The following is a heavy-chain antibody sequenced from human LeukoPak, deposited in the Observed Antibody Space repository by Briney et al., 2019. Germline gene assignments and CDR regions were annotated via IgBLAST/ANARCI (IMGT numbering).Heavy chain of an antibody. CDR1: GFTVSSNF. D-gene: IGHD2-21*02. V-gene: IGHV3-23*01. J-gene: IGHJ4*02. CDR2: ISGSGGRT. CDR3: AKEPRHCGGDCFSLLDY. Sequence: GGSLRLSCAASGFTVSSNFMSWVRQAPEKGLEWVSLISGSGGRTYYADSVKGRFTISRDNSKNTLYLQMNSLRAEDTAVFYCAKEPRHCGGDCFSLLDYWGQGTLVTVSS.